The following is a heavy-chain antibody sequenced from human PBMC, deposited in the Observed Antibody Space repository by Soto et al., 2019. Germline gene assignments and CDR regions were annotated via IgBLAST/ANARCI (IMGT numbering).Heavy chain of an antibody. CDR3: ASPYLLGLGAFDI. CDR2: IYYSGST. V-gene: IGHV4-59*08. D-gene: IGHD3-22*01. J-gene: IGHJ3*02. Sequence: QVQLQESGPGLVKPSETLSLTCTVSGGSISSYYWSWIRQPPGKGLEWIGYIYYSGSTNYNPSLKSRVTISVDTSKNQFSLKLSSVTAADTAVYYCASPYLLGLGAFDIWGQGTMVTVSS. CDR1: GGSISSYY.